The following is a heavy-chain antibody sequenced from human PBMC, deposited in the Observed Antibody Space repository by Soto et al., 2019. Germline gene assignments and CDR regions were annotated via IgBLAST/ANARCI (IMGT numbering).Heavy chain of an antibody. V-gene: IGHV1-18*01. D-gene: IGHD6-13*01. CDR3: ASYNQGNRYSSSWYVAFDI. CDR2: ISAYNGNT. J-gene: IGHJ3*02. Sequence: ASVKVSCKASGYTFTSYGISWVRQAPGQGLEWMGWISAYNGNTNYAQKLQGRVTMTTDTSTSTDYMELRSLRSDDSSVYYCASYNQGNRYSSSWYVAFDIWGQRTMVTVSS. CDR1: GYTFTSYG.